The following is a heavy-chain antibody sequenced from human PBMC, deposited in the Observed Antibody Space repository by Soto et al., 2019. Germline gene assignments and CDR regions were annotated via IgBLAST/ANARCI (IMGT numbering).Heavy chain of an antibody. J-gene: IGHJ4*02. D-gene: IGHD3-16*01. CDR2: ISGSGGST. V-gene: IGHV3-23*01. Sequence: GGSLRLSCGASGFTFSSYAMSWVRQAPGKGLEWVSAISGSGGSTYYADSVKGRFTISRDNSKNTLYLQMNSLRAEDTAVYYCAKDLVRGSSAGDYFDYWGQGTLVTVYS. CDR1: GFTFSSYA. CDR3: AKDLVRGSSAGDYFDY.